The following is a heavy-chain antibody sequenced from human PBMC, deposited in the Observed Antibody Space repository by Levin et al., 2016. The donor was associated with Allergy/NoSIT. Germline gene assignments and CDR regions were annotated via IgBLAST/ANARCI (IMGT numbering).Heavy chain of an antibody. J-gene: IGHJ6*02. D-gene: IGHD3/OR15-3a*01. Sequence: SETLSLTCTVSGGSISSYYWSWIRQPPGKGLEWIGYIYYSGSTNYNPSLKSRVTISVDTSKNQFSLKLSSVTAADTAVYYCAKDREGWTGYYYGMDVWGQGTTVTVSS. CDR1: GGSISSYY. CDR2: IYYSGST. V-gene: IGHV4-59*01. CDR3: AKDREGWTGYYYGMDV.